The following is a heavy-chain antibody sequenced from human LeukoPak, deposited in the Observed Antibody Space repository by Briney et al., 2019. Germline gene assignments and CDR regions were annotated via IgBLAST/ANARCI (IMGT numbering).Heavy chain of an antibody. V-gene: IGHV4-59*01. D-gene: IGHD3-3*01. CDR1: GGSISSYY. CDR3: ARGGDFWSTYSQENWFDP. CDR2: VYYSGST. Sequence: LSKTLSLTCTVPGGSISSYYWSWIRQPPGKGLEWIGYVYYSGSTNYNPSLQSRVTISVDTSKNQFSLKLSSVTAADTAVYYCARGGDFWSTYSQENWFDPWGQGTLVTVSS. J-gene: IGHJ5*02.